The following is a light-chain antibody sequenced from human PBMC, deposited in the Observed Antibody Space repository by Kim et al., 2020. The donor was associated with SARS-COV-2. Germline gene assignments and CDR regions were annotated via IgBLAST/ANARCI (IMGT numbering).Light chain of an antibody. CDR1: KDINNH. V-gene: IGKV1-9*01. CDR3: QQLRAVPRT. Sequence: ASGEERVTITCRASKDINNHLAWYQQKPGKAPELLIYAASILQAGVPSRFSGSGTGTDFTLTVTGLQPEDFATYSCQQLRAVPRTFGQGTKVDIK. J-gene: IGKJ1*01. CDR2: AAS.